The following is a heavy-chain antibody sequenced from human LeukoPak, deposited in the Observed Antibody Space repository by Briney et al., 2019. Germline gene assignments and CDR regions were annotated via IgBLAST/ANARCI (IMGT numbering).Heavy chain of an antibody. D-gene: IGHD5-18*01. Sequence: ASVKVSCKASGYTFNSYGIGRVRQAPRQGLEWMGWITAGNGNTNYAQKVQGRVTMTTDTSTSTAYMELRSLRSDDTAVYFCARDLARGYSYGYNAFDIWGQGTMVTVSS. V-gene: IGHV1-18*01. J-gene: IGHJ3*02. CDR2: ITAGNGNT. CDR3: ARDLARGYSYGYNAFDI. CDR1: GYTFNSYG.